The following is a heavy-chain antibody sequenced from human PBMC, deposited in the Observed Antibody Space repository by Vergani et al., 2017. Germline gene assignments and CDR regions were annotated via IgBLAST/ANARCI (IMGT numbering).Heavy chain of an antibody. CDR3: ARAPFRITAAEDYAFDV. Sequence: QVQLVPSGAEVKDPGGSVQVSCKASGYTLNTYDINWVRQAAGQGLEGMGWMNPNSGNTGYAQKFQGRVTMTSITSIGTAYMELSGLTSDDTAVYYCARAPFRITAAEDYAFDVGGQGTFVTVSS. V-gene: IGHV1-8*02. CDR2: MNPNSGNT. CDR1: GYTLNTYD. D-gene: IGHD6-13*01. J-gene: IGHJ3*01.